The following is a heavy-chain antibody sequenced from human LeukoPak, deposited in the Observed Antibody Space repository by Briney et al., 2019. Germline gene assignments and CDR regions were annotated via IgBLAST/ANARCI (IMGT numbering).Heavy chain of an antibody. Sequence: ASVKVSCKASGYTFTSYDINWVRQATGQGLEWMGWMNPNSGNTGYAQKFQGRVTMTRNTSISTAYMELSSLRSEDPAVYYCARGGRDDNNYVQDYWGQGTLVTVSS. V-gene: IGHV1-8*01. CDR1: GYTFTSYD. CDR3: ARGGRDDNNYVQDY. J-gene: IGHJ4*02. D-gene: IGHD5-24*01. CDR2: MNPNSGNT.